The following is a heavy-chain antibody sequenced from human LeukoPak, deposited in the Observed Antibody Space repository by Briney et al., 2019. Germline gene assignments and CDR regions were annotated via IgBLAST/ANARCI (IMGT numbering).Heavy chain of an antibody. D-gene: IGHD3-10*01. CDR2: INHSGST. J-gene: IGHJ4*02. CDR3: ARAGGSGRFHPPDFDY. V-gene: IGHV4-34*01. CDR1: GGSFSGYY. Sequence: SETLSLTCAVYGGSFSGYYWSWIRQPPGKGLEWIGEINHSGSTNYNPSLKSRVTISVDTSKNQFSLKLSSVTAADTAVYYCARAGGSGRFHPPDFDYWGQGTLVTVSS.